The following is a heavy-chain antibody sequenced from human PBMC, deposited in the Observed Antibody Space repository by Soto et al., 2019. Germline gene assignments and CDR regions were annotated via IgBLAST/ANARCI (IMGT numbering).Heavy chain of an antibody. J-gene: IGHJ4*02. CDR2: ISSTGST. CDR3: TRDRYYSSTPSGDY. V-gene: IGHV3-48*01. Sequence: EVQLVESGGGLVQPGGSLRLSCAASGFSFSTYAMNWVRQAPGKGLEWVSYISSTGSTDYADSVKGRLTISRDNAKNLLYLQMYDLRVEDTAVYYCTRDRYYSSTPSGDYWGQGTLVTVSS. D-gene: IGHD2-2*01. CDR1: GFSFSTYA.